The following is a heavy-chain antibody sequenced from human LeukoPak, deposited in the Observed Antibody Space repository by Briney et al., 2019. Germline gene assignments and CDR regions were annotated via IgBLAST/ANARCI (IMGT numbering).Heavy chain of an antibody. J-gene: IGHJ5*02. CDR3: ARGRRSVATKWFDP. CDR2: IYPGESET. V-gene: IGHV5-51*01. CDR1: GYTFTDYW. D-gene: IGHD2-15*01. Sequence: GESLKISCKASGYTFTDYWVAWVRQMPGKGLEWMGLIYPGESETRYNPSFQGHVTMSVDNSINTAYLQWSSLQALDAAIYYCARGRRSVATKWFDPWGQGTLVTVSA.